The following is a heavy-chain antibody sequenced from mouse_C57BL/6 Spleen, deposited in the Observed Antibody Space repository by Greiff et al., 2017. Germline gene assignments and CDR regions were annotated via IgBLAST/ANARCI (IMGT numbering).Heavy chain of an antibody. Sequence: VQLQQSGAELVKPGASVKISCKASGYAFSSYWMNWVKQRPGKGLEWIGQIYPGDGDTNYNGKFKGKATLTADKSSSTAYMQLSRLTSEDSAVYFCARGGDLGPFAYWGQGTLVTVSA. J-gene: IGHJ3*01. CDR2: IYPGDGDT. D-gene: IGHD3-3*01. CDR3: ARGGDLGPFAY. CDR1: GYAFSSYW. V-gene: IGHV1-80*01.